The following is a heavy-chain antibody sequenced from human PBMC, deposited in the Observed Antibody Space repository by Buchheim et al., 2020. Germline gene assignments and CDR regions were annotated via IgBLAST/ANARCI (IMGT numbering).Heavy chain of an antibody. J-gene: IGHJ4*02. D-gene: IGHD3-10*01. CDR3: ARADITMVRGVINPFDY. Sequence: QVQLQESGPGLVKPSQTLSLTCTVSGGSISSGGYYWSWIRQHPGKGLEWIGYIYNSGSTYYNPSLKSRVTISVDTSKNQFSLKLSSGPAGDTAVYYCARADITMVRGVINPFDYGGQGTL. CDR1: GGSISSGGYY. V-gene: IGHV4-31*03. CDR2: IYNSGST.